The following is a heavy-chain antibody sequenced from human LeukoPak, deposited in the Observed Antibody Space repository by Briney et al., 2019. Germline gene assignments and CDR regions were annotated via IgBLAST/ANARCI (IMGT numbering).Heavy chain of an antibody. Sequence: GGSLRLSCAASGFTSSSYEMNWVRQAPGNGLEWVSYISSSGSTIYYADSVKCRFTISIDNAKNSLYLQMNSLRAEDTAVYYCARVGTVTTYYFDYWGQGTLVTVSS. V-gene: IGHV3-48*03. D-gene: IGHD4-17*01. J-gene: IGHJ4*02. CDR1: GFTSSSYE. CDR2: ISSSGSTI. CDR3: ARVGTVTTYYFDY.